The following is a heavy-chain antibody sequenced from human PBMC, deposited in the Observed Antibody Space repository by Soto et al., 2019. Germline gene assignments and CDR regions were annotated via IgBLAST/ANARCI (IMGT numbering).Heavy chain of an antibody. V-gene: IGHV1-69*02. Sequence: QVQLVQSGAEVKKPGSSVKVSCKASGGTFSSYTISWVRQAPGQGLEWMGRIIPILGIANYAQKFQGRVTITADKSTSTAYMELSSLRSEDTAVYYCARVGGYGSGSFSRHQAYYYGMDVWGQGTTVTVSS. CDR1: GGTFSSYT. J-gene: IGHJ6*02. D-gene: IGHD3-10*01. CDR2: IIPILGIA. CDR3: ARVGGYGSGSFSRHQAYYYGMDV.